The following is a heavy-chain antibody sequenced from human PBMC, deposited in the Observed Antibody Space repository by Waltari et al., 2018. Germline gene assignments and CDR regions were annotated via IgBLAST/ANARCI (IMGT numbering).Heavy chain of an antibody. D-gene: IGHD2-21*02. CDR1: GGSITSYF. J-gene: IGHJ4*02. CDR2: IYYNVDT. CDR3: AREIYGGNSRPLDS. V-gene: IGHV4-59*01. Sequence: QVELQESGPGLLGPSETLSLTCVVSGGSITSYFWHWVRPPPGKGLEWIGDIYYNVDTNYDPSPESRVTISVDTSKNQFSLKLNSVTAADTAVYYCAREIYGGNSRPLDSWGQGALVTVSS.